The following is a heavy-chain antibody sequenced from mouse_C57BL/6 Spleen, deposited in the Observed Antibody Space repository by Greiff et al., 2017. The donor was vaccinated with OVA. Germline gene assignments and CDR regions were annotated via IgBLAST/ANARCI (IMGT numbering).Heavy chain of an antibody. CDR3: AKSGDGYYDYFDY. J-gene: IGHJ2*01. Sequence: QVQLQQPGAELVKPGASVKLSCKASGYTFTSYWMQWVKQRPGQGLEWIGEIDPSDSYTNYNQKFKGKATLTVDTSSSTAYMQHSSLTSEDSAVYYCAKSGDGYYDYFDYWGQGTTLTVSS. CDR2: IDPSDSYT. V-gene: IGHV1-50*01. D-gene: IGHD2-3*01. CDR1: GYTFTSYW.